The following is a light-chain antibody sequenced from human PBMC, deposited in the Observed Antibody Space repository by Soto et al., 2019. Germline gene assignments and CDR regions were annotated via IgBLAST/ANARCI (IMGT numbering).Light chain of an antibody. CDR1: SSDVGGYNY. Sequence: QSALTQPPSASGSPGQSVTISCTGTSSDVGGYNYVSWYQQHPGKVPKLMVYEDNKRPSGVPDRFSGSKSGNTASLTVSGLQAEDEDDYYCTSYAGGNNVFGTGTKLTVL. V-gene: IGLV2-8*01. J-gene: IGLJ1*01. CDR2: EDN. CDR3: TSYAGGNNV.